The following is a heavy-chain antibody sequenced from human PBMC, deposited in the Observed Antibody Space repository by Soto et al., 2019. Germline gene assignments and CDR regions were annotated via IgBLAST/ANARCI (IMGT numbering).Heavy chain of an antibody. J-gene: IGHJ3*02. V-gene: IGHV1-69*01. CDR1: GGTFSSYA. D-gene: IGHD2-2*01. Sequence: QVQLVQSGAEVKKPGSSVKVSCKASGGTFSSYAISWVRQAPGQGLEWMGGIIPIFGTANYAQKLQGRVTITADESTSTAYMGLSRLRSEDTAVYYCAREVVVPAAMEKYYYGSGSPHDAFDIWGQGTMVTVSS. CDR3: AREVVVPAAMEKYYYGSGSPHDAFDI. CDR2: IIPIFGTA.